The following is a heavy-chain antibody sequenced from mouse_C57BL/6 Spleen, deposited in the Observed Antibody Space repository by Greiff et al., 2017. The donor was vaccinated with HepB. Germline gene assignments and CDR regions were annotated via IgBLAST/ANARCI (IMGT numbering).Heavy chain of an antibody. CDR1: GYSITSGYY. CDR3: ARWGTGWYFDV. D-gene: IGHD3-3*01. CDR2: ISYDGSN. J-gene: IGHJ1*03. V-gene: IGHV3-6*01. Sequence: EVQLQESGPGLVKPSQSLSLTCSVTGYSITSGYYWNWIRQFPGNKLEWMGYISYDGSNNYNPSLKNRISITRDTSKNQFFLKLNSVTTEDTATYYCARWGTGWYFDVWGTGTTVTVSS.